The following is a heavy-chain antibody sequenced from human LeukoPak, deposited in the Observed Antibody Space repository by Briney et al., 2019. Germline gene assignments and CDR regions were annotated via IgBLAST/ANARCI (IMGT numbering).Heavy chain of an antibody. CDR3: ARTVGANRGYDAFDI. D-gene: IGHD1-26*01. CDR1: GYTFTSYA. Sequence: SVKVSCKASGYTFTSYAMNWVRQAPGQGLEWMGGIIPIFGTANYAQKFQGRVTITTDESTSTAYMELSSLRSEDTAVYYCARTVGANRGYDAFDIWGQGTMVTVSS. J-gene: IGHJ3*02. V-gene: IGHV1-69*05. CDR2: IIPIFGTA.